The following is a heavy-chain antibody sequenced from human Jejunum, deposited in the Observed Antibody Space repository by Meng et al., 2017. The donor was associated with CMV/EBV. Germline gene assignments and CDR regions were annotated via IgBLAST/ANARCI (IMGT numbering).Heavy chain of an antibody. J-gene: IGHJ4*02. CDR2: IKQDGSEK. CDR3: ARGRWDIVVLPAGYYFDY. Sequence: SSDWMGWVRQAPGKGLEWVANIKQDGSEKYYVDSVKGRFTISRDNARDSLYLQMNSLRAEDTAVYYCARGRWDIVVLPAGYYFDYWGQGTLVTVSS. CDR1: SSDW. D-gene: IGHD2-2*01. V-gene: IGHV3-7*01.